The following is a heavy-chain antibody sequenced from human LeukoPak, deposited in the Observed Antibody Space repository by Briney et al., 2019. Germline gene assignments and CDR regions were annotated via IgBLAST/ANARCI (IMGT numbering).Heavy chain of an antibody. CDR3: ARGGNVVLPAAIQH. CDR1: GGSISSGDYY. Sequence: SQTLSLTCTVSGGSISSGDYYWSWIRQPPGKGLEWIGYIYYSGSTYYNPSLKSRVTISVDTSKNQFSLKLSSVTAADTAVYYCARGGNVVLPAAIQHWGQGTLVTVSS. D-gene: IGHD2-2*01. CDR2: IYYSGST. V-gene: IGHV4-30-4*08. J-gene: IGHJ1*01.